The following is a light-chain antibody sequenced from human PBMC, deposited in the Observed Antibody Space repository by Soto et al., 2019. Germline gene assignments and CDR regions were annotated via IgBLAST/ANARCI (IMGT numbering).Light chain of an antibody. V-gene: IGLV1-44*01. CDR2: TNN. CDR1: SSNIGSNS. J-gene: IGLJ1*01. Sequence: QSVLTQPPSASGTPGQRVTISCSGGSSNIGSNSVNWDQQLPGTAPKLLIYTNNQRPSGVPDRFSGSKSGTSASLAISGLQSEDEADYYCAAWDDSLNGHVFGSGTKLTVL. CDR3: AAWDDSLNGHV.